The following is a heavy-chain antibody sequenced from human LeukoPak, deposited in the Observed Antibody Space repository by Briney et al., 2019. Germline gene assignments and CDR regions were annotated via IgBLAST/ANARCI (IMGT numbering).Heavy chain of an antibody. Sequence: GSLRLSCAASGFTFSSYWMSWVRQAPGKGLEWVSGISGNGGGTYYADSVKGRFTISRDNSKNTLYLQMNSLRAEDTAVYYCAKSFGYSRSWFDYWGQGTPVTVSS. CDR2: ISGNGGGT. CDR3: AKSFGYSRSWFDY. V-gene: IGHV3-23*01. J-gene: IGHJ4*02. D-gene: IGHD6-13*01. CDR1: GFTFSSYW.